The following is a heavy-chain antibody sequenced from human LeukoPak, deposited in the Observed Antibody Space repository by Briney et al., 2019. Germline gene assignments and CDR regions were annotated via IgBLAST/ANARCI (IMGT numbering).Heavy chain of an antibody. D-gene: IGHD3-10*01. CDR2: IYYSGST. CDR1: GGSISSGGYY. V-gene: IGHV4-31*03. J-gene: IGHJ4*02. CDR3: ARLWFGETDYFDY. Sequence: SETLSLTCTVSGGSISSGGYYWSWIRQHPGKGPEWIGYIYYSGSTYYNPSLKSRVTISVDTSKNQFSLKLSSVTAADTAVYYCARLWFGETDYFDYWGQGTLVTVSS.